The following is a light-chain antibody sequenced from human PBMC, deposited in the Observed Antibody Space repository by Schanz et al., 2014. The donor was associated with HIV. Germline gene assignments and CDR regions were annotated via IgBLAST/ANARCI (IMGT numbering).Light chain of an antibody. V-gene: IGLV2-14*03. CDR1: SSDIGGYDY. CDR2: DVS. J-gene: IGLJ1*01. Sequence: QSALTQPASVSGSPGQSITISCSGDSSDIGGYDYVSWFQQHPGKAPKLMIYDVSNRPSGVSSRFSGSKSGNTASLTISGLQAEDEADYYCSSYTSSTTYVFGTGTKLTVL. CDR3: SSYTSSTTYV.